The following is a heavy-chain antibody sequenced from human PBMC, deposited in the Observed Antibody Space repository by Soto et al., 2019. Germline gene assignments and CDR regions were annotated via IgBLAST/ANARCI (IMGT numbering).Heavy chain of an antibody. V-gene: IGHV3-21*01. CDR1: GFTFSSYS. CDR2: ISNSSSYI. D-gene: IGHD3-16*01. CDR3: AREGDYGDYSDY. Sequence: EVQLVESGGGLVKPGGSLRLSCAASGFTFSSYSMNWVRQPPGKGLESVSSISNSSSYIYYADSGKGRFTSSRDNAKNSLYLQMNSLRAEDTAVYYCAREGDYGDYSDYWGQGTLVTVSS. J-gene: IGHJ4*02.